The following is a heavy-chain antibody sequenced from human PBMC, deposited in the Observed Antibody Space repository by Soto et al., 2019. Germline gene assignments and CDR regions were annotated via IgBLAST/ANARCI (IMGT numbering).Heavy chain of an antibody. CDR1: GLTVSGDY. V-gene: IGHV3-66*04. CDR3: ARHDWFEP. J-gene: IGHJ5*02. CDR2: IYSGGST. Sequence: EVQLVESGGGLVQPGGSLRLSCAVSGLTVSGDYMSWVRQAPGKGLEWVSVIYSGGSTYYADSVKGRFTISRDSSKNTLYLQMNDLRAEDTAVYYCARHDWFEPWGQGTLVAVSS.